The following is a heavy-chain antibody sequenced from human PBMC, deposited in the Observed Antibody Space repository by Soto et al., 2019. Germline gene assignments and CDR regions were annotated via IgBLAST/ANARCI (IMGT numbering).Heavy chain of an antibody. CDR3: ASSTIFGVVTHYYYGMDV. CDR1: GYSFTSYW. CDR2: IYPGDSDT. D-gene: IGHD3-3*01. J-gene: IGHJ6*02. Sequence: GESLKISCKGSGYSFTSYWIGWVRQMPGKGLEWMGIIYPGDSDTRYSPSFQGQVTISADKSISTAYLQWSSLKASDTAMYYCASSTIFGVVTHYYYGMDVWGQGTTVTVSS. V-gene: IGHV5-51*01.